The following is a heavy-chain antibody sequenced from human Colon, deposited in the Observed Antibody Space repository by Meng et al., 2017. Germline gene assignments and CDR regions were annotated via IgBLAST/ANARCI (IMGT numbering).Heavy chain of an antibody. CDR2: LNNDGSSA. V-gene: IGHV3-74*01. CDR1: GFTFSYYW. J-gene: IGHJ3*02. CDR3: ARDPLGHSVSDPGEGFDI. Sequence: GESLKISCAASGFTFSYYWMHWVRQAPGKGLLWVARLNNDGSSATYAESVKGRFTISRDNDKNTLFLQMSSLRADDSAIYYCARDPLGHSVSDPGEGFDIWGQGTKVTVSS. D-gene: IGHD5/OR15-5a*01.